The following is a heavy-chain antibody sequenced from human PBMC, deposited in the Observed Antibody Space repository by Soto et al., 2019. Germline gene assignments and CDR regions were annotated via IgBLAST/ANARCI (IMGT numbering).Heavy chain of an antibody. CDR3: ARGYCSGGSCNPGDY. D-gene: IGHD2-15*01. V-gene: IGHV3-72*01. Sequence: EVQLVESGGGLVQPGGSLRLSCAASGFTFSDHYMDWVRQAPGKGLEWVGRTRNKANSYTTEYAASVKGRFTISRDDSKTSLYLQMNSLKTEDTAVYYCARGYCSGGSCNPGDYWGQGTLVTVSS. J-gene: IGHJ4*02. CDR1: GFTFSDHY. CDR2: TRNKANSYTT.